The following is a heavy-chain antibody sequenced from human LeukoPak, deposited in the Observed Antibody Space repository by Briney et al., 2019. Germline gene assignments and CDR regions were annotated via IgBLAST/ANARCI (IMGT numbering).Heavy chain of an antibody. CDR2: IYYSGST. CDR3: ARHRPDCSGGSCYHYYYYGMDV. J-gene: IGHJ6*02. CDR1: GGSISSYY. D-gene: IGHD2-15*01. V-gene: IGHV4-59*08. Sequence: PSETLSLTCTVSGGSISSYYWSWIRQPPGKGLEWIGYIYYSGSTNYNPSLKSRVTISVDTSKNQFSLKLSSATAADTAVYYCARHRPDCSGGSCYHYYYYGMDVWGQGTTVTVSS.